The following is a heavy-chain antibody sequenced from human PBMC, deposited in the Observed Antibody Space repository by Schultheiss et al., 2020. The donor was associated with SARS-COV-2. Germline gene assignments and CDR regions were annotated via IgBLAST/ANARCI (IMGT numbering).Heavy chain of an antibody. D-gene: IGHD6-13*01. CDR2: IIPIFGTA. V-gene: IGHV1-69*06. J-gene: IGHJ5*02. Sequence: SVKVSCKASGYTFTSYDINWVRQAPGQGLEWMGGIIPIFGTANYAQKFQGRVTITADKSTSTAYMELSSLRSEDTAVYYCASAQLAGWFDPWGQGTLVTVSS. CDR1: GYTFTSYD. CDR3: ASAQLAGWFDP.